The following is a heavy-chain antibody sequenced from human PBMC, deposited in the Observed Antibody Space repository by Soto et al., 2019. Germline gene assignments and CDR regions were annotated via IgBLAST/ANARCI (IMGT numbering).Heavy chain of an antibody. CDR2: ISYDGAEK. Sequence: PGGSLRLSCAASGFLFSTYAMHWVRQAPGQGLEWVAVISYDGAEKHYADSVRGRSTISRDNSGDILFLQMHSLRVEDTAVYYCARSDFYKGSETYYTTDYWGLATLVTVYS. CDR3: ARSDFYKGSETYYTTDY. D-gene: IGHD3-10*01. J-gene: IGHJ4*02. CDR1: GFLFSTYA. V-gene: IGHV3-30*03.